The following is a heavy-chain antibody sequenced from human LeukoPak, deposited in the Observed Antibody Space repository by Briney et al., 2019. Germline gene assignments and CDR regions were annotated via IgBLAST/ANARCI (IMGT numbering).Heavy chain of an antibody. Sequence: PGGSLRLSCAASGFTFSSYAMSGVRQAPGKGLEWVSAISGSGGSTYYADSVKGRFTISRDNSKNTLYLQMNSLRAEDTAVYYCAKDRGGSYKGAFDYWGQGTLVTVSS. D-gene: IGHD1-26*01. CDR3: AKDRGGSYKGAFDY. CDR2: ISGSGGST. J-gene: IGHJ4*02. V-gene: IGHV3-23*01. CDR1: GFTFSSYA.